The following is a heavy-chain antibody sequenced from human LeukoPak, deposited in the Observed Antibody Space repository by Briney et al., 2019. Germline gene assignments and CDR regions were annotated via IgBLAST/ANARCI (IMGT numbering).Heavy chain of an antibody. Sequence: PGGSLRLSCAASGFTFTTYSMNWVRQAPGKGLEWVSSIRSSSSYIYYADSVEGRFTISRDNAKNSLYLQMNSLRAEDTAVYYCARGADYGMGVWGQGTTVTVSS. CDR3: ARGADYGMGV. V-gene: IGHV3-21*01. CDR1: GFTFTTYS. CDR2: IRSSSSYI. J-gene: IGHJ6*02.